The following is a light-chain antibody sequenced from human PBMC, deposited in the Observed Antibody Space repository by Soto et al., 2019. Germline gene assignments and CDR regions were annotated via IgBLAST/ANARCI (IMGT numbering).Light chain of an antibody. Sequence: DIVMTQSPDSLSVSLGERATIKCRSSQSVLHRSNGNNYIAWYQQKPGQPPKLRIYWPSTRDSGVPDLVIGNGSGTDFTLTVSSLQAEDLAFFYCQQSQNLPFTFGPGTKVHIE. V-gene: IGKV4-1*01. CDR2: WPS. CDR3: QQSQNLPFT. J-gene: IGKJ3*01. CDR1: QSVLHRSNGNNY.